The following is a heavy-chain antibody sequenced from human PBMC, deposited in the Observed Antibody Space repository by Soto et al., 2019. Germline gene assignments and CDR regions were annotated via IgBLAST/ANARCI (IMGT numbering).Heavy chain of an antibody. D-gene: IGHD7-27*01. CDR3: ATGPRNWGVDH. J-gene: IGHJ4*02. CDR2: MNPNNGNT. V-gene: IGHV1-8*01. Sequence: QVQLVQSGAEVKKPGASVKVSCKASGYTFIDYDINWFRQATGQGREWMGWMNPNNGNTGYAQNFQGRVNMTRSTSISTAYMELGTLRSEDTAVYYCATGPRNWGVDHWGQGTLVIVSS. CDR1: GYTFIDYD.